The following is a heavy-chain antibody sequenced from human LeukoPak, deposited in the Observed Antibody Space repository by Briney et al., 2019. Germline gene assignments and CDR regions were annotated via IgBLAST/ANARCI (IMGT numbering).Heavy chain of an antibody. V-gene: IGHV3-23*01. Sequence: GGSLRLSCAASGFTFSSYAMSWVRQAPGKGLEWVSSISATGGSTYYADSVKGRSTISRDNSKNTLYLQMNSLRAEDTAVYYCAPATVAAATGHHFYYGMGVWGQGTTVTVSS. CDR3: APATVAAATGHHFYYGMGV. CDR1: GFTFSSYA. J-gene: IGHJ6*02. CDR2: ISATGGST. D-gene: IGHD6-25*01.